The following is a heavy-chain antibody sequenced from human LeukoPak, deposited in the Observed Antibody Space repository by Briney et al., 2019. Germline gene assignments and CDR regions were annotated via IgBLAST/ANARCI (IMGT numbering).Heavy chain of an antibody. Sequence: GGSLRLSCAASGFTFSSYWMSWVRQAPGKGLEWVANIKQDGSEKYYVDSVKGQFTISRDNAKNSLYLQMNSLRAEDTAVYYCAKGVGGYSLWVDYWGQGTLVTVSS. CDR2: IKQDGSEK. V-gene: IGHV3-7*01. CDR3: AKGVGGYSLWVDY. J-gene: IGHJ4*02. D-gene: IGHD5-18*01. CDR1: GFTFSSYW.